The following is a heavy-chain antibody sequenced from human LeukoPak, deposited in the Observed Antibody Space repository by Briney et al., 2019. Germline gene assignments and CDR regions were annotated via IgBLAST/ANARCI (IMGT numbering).Heavy chain of an antibody. CDR3: ARGSGGDYAVQYFDL. Sequence: TSETLSLTCAVSGGSISSGGYSWSWIRQPPGKGLEWIGYIYHSGSTYYNPSLKSRVTISVDRSKNQFSLKLSSVTAADTAVYYCARGSGGDYAVQYFDLWGRGTLVTVSS. CDR1: GGSISSGGYS. V-gene: IGHV4-30-2*01. D-gene: IGHD4-17*01. J-gene: IGHJ2*01. CDR2: IYHSGST.